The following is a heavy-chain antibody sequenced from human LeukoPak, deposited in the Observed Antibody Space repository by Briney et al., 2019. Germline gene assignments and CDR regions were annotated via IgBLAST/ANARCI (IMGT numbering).Heavy chain of an antibody. CDR1: GGSISSNY. J-gene: IGHJ6*02. V-gene: IGHV4-59*08. CDR3: SSCWQQLDPYYYSFDMDG. D-gene: IGHD1-14*01. Sequence: PSETLSLTCTVSGGSISSNYWSWIRQPPGKGLEWIGYIHYSGSTNYNPSLKSRVTISVDKSKNQFPLKLSSVTDPLTAYKYLSSCWQQLDPYYYSFDMDGWGQGTTVTVAS. CDR2: IHYSGST.